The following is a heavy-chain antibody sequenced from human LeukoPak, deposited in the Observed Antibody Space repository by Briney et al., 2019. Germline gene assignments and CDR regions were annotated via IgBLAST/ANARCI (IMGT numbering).Heavy chain of an antibody. CDR2: ISYDGSNK. CDR3: ARRGSSHLAPLDY. CDR1: GFTFSSYA. Sequence: GGSLRLSCAASGFTFSSYAMHWVRQAPGKGLEWVAVISYDGSNKYYADSVKGRFTISRDNSKNTLYLQMSSLRAEDTAVYYCARRGSSHLAPLDYWGQGTLVTVSS. V-gene: IGHV3-30*15. J-gene: IGHJ4*02. D-gene: IGHD6-13*01.